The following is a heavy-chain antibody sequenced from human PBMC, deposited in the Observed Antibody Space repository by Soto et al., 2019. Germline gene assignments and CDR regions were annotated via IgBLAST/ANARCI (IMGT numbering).Heavy chain of an antibody. CDR1: GFTFDDYA. CDR3: AKLSSGGYSYGHYYFDY. J-gene: IGHJ4*02. D-gene: IGHD5-18*01. CDR2: ISWNSGSI. Sequence: HPGGSLRLSCAASGFTFDDYAMHWVRQAPGKGLEWVSGISWNSGSIGYADSVKGRFTISRDDAKNSLYLQMNSLRAEDTALYYCAKLSSGGYSYGHYYFDYWGQGTLVTVSS. V-gene: IGHV3-9*01.